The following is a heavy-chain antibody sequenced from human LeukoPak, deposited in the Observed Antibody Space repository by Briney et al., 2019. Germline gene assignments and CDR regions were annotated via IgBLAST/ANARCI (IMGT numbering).Heavy chain of an antibody. Sequence: PSETLSLTCTVSGYSISSGYYWGWIRQPPGKGLEWIGSIYHSGSTYYNPSLKSRVTISVDTSKNQFSLKLSSVTAADTAVYYCAREGTWFIHDYWGQGTLVTASS. D-gene: IGHD1-14*01. J-gene: IGHJ4*02. CDR2: IYHSGST. V-gene: IGHV4-38-2*02. CDR1: GYSISSGYY. CDR3: AREGTWFIHDY.